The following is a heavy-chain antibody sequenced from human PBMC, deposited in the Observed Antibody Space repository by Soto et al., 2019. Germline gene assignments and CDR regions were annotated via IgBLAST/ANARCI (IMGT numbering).Heavy chain of an antibody. CDR2: IIPILGIA. CDR3: ATTNRYFDCFSNYYYYYYMDV. J-gene: IGHJ6*03. D-gene: IGHD3-9*01. CDR1: GGTFSSYT. Sequence: SVKVSCKASGGTFSSYTISWVRQAPGQGLEWMGRIIPILGIANHAQKFQGRVTITADKSTSTAYMELSSLRSEDTAVYYCATTNRYFDCFSNYYYYYYMDVWGKGTTVPVSS. V-gene: IGHV1-69*02.